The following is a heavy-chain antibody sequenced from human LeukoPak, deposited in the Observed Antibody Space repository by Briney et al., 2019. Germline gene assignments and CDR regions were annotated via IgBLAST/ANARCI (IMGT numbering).Heavy chain of an antibody. J-gene: IGHJ4*02. D-gene: IGHD3-16*01. V-gene: IGHV6-1*01. CDR2: TYYRSRWYN. CDR1: GDSVSSNSAA. Sequence: SQTLSLTCVISGDSVSSNSAAWNWIRQSPSRGLEWLGRTYYRSRWYNDYTVSVKSRISINPDTSKNQFSLQLQSVTPEDTAVYYCARFDYGAPDYWGQGTLVTVSS. CDR3: ARFDYGAPDY.